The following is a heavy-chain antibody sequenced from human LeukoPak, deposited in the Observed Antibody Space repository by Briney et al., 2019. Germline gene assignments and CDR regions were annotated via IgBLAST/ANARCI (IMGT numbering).Heavy chain of an antibody. CDR1: GYTLTELS. CDR2: FDPEDGET. CDR3: ATDVGSGFSPPDY. V-gene: IGHV1-24*01. Sequence: ASVKVSCKVSGYTLTELSMHWVRQAPGKGLEWMGGFDPEDGETIYAQKFQGRVTMTEDTSTDTAYMELSSLRSEDTAAYYCATDVGSGFSPPDYWGQGTLVTVSS. J-gene: IGHJ4*02. D-gene: IGHD6-19*01.